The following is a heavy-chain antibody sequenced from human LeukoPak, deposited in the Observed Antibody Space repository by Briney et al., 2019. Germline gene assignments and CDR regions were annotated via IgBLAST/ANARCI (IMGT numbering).Heavy chain of an antibody. CDR3: ARDGGVLRFLEWLPDY. J-gene: IGHJ4*02. Sequence: ASVKVSCKASGGTFSNYAISWVRQAPGQGLEWMGRIIPIFGTANYAQKFQGRVTITTDESTSTAYMELSSLRSEDTAVYYCARDGGVLRFLEWLPDYWGQGTLVTVS. D-gene: IGHD3-3*01. CDR2: IIPIFGTA. CDR1: GGTFSNYA. V-gene: IGHV1-69*05.